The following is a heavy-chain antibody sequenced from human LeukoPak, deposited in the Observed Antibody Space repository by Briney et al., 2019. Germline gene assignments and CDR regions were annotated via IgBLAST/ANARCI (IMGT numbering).Heavy chain of an antibody. CDR1: GFTFSDYW. CDR2: IKEDGSDK. D-gene: IGHD3-16*01. J-gene: IGHJ6*04. V-gene: IGHV3-7*01. Sequence: GGSLRLSCAVSGFTFSDYWMTWVRQAPGRGLEWVANIKEDGSDKQYVDSVQGRFTISRDNAGNSLHLQVNSLRVEDTAVYYCVRESGVWVGPGIGRPLDVWGKGTAVTVSS. CDR3: VRESGVWVGPGIGRPLDV.